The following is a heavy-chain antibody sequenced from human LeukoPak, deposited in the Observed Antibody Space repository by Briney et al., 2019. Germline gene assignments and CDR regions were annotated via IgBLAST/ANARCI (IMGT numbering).Heavy chain of an antibody. J-gene: IGHJ4*02. Sequence: GGSLRLSCAASGFTFSSYWMSWVRQAPGKGLEWVSNISGSGSGGSTYYADSVKGRFTISRDNSKNTLYLQMNSLRAEDTAVYYCAKSGYNRFDYWGQGTLVTVSS. D-gene: IGHD5-24*01. CDR1: GFTFSSYW. CDR2: ISGSGSGGST. CDR3: AKSGYNRFDY. V-gene: IGHV3-23*01.